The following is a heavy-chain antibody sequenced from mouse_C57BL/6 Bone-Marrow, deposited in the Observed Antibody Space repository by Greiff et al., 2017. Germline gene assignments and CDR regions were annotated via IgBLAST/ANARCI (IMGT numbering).Heavy chain of an antibody. D-gene: IGHD2-3*01. CDR1: GFTFSSYA. CDR3: TREDGYYHFDY. J-gene: IGHJ2*01. CDR2: ISSGGDYI. V-gene: IGHV5-9-1*02. Sequence: EVKLVESGEGLVKPGGSLKLSCAASGFTFSSYAMSWVRQTPEKRLEWVAYISSGGDYIYYADTVKGRFTISRDNARNTLYLQMTSLKSEYTSVYYCTREDGYYHFDYWGQGTTLTVSS.